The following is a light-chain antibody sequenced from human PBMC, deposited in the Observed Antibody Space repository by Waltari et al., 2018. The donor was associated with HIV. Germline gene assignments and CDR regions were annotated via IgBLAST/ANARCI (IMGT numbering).Light chain of an antibody. V-gene: IGLV3-19*01. CDR3: NSRDSSGNHVV. J-gene: IGLJ2*01. Sequence: SSELTQDPAVSMALGQTVRITCQGDSLRSYYASWYQQKPGQAPVLVIYGKNNRPSGSPDRCSGSSSGNTASLTITGAQAEDEADYYCNSRDSSGNHVVFGGGTKLTVL. CDR1: SLRSYY. CDR2: GKN.